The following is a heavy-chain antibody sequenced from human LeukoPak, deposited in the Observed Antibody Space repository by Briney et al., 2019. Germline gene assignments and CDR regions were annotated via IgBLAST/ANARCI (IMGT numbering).Heavy chain of an antibody. CDR2: IYYSGST. V-gene: IGHV4-39*07. D-gene: IGHD6-19*01. J-gene: IGHJ5*02. CDR1: GGSISSSSYY. CDR3: ARRRYTYSSGWGNWFDP. Sequence: SETLSLTCTVSGGSISSSSYYWGWIRQPPGKGLEWIGSIYYSGSTYYNPSLKSRVTISVDTSKNQFSLKLSSVTAADTAVYYCARRRYTYSSGWGNWFDPWGQGTLVTVSS.